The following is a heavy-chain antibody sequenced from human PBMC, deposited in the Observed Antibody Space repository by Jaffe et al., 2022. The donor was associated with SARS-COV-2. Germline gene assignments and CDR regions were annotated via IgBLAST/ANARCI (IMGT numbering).Heavy chain of an antibody. V-gene: IGHV3-30*18. D-gene: IGHD4-17*01. CDR3: AKGEGPVTTMVDP. Sequence: QVQLVESGGGVVQPGRSLRLSCAASGFTFSSYGMHWVRQAPGKGLEWVAVISYDGSNKYYADSVKGRFTISRDNSKNTLYLQMNSLRAEDTAVYYCAKGEGPVTTMVDPWGQGTLVTVSS. J-gene: IGHJ5*02. CDR2: ISYDGSNK. CDR1: GFTFSSYG.